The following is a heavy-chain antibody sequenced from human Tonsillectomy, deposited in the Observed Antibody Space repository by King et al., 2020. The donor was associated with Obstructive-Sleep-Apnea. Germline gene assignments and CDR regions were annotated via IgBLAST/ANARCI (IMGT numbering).Heavy chain of an antibody. J-gene: IGHJ6*02. CDR1: GFTFSSYG. CDR2: ISYDGSNK. D-gene: IGHD2-15*01. Sequence: QLQESGGGVVQPGRSLRLSCAASGFTFSSYGMHWVRQAPGKGLEWVAVISYDGSNKYYADSVKGRFTISRDNSKNTLYLQMNSLRAEDTAVYYCAKDLAYCSGGACYFYYYYYAMDVWGQGTTVTVSS. V-gene: IGHV3-30*18. CDR3: AKDLAYCSGGACYFYYYYYAMDV.